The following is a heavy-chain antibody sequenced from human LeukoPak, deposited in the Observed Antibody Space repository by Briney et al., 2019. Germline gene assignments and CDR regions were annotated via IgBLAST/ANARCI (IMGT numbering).Heavy chain of an antibody. CDR2: IYYSGST. D-gene: IGHD3-10*01. J-gene: IGHJ4*02. V-gene: IGHV4-38-2*01. CDR3: ARHGYYYGSGSQWGFDY. CDR1: GYSISSGYY. Sequence: KPSETLSLTCAVSGYSISSGYYWGWIRQPPGKGLEWIGSIYYSGSTYYNPSLKSRVTISVDTSKNQFSLKLSSVTAADTAVYYCARHGYYYGSGSQWGFDYWGQGTLVTVSS.